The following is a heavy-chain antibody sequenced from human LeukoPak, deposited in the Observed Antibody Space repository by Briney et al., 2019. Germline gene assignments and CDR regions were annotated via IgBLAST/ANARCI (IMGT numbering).Heavy chain of an antibody. Sequence: GGSLRLSCVASGFTFSTYSMNWVRRAPGKGLEWGSYISSRTTNIYYEDSVKGRFTISRDNAKNSLYLQMTSLRAEDTAVYYCARGPYTNGHYFDYWGQGTLATVSS. CDR3: ARGPYTNGHYFDY. CDR1: GFTFSTYS. D-gene: IGHD6-19*01. V-gene: IGHV3-48*01. J-gene: IGHJ4*02. CDR2: ISSRTTNI.